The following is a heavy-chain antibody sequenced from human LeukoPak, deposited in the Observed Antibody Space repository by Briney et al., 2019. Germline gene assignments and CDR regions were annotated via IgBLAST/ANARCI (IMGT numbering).Heavy chain of an antibody. CDR1: GGSFSGYY. J-gene: IGHJ6*02. CDR2: SNHSGST. CDR3: ARGRVVVVAEGMDV. D-gene: IGHD2-15*01. V-gene: IGHV4-34*01. Sequence: SETLSLTCAVYGGSFSGYYWSWIRQPPGKGLEWIGESNHSGSTNYNPSLKSRVTISVDTSKNQFSLKLSSVTAADTAVYYCARGRVVVVAEGMDVWGQGTTVTVSS.